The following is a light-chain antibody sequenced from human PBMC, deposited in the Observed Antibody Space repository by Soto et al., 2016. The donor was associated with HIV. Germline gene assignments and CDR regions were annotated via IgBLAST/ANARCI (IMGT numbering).Light chain of an antibody. CDR3: QQYKTYPLT. Sequence: DIQMTQSPSSLSASVGDRVTITCRASQHISNYVAWFQQRPGKAPQSLIYAASNLHTGVPQSSAAVDLGQISLSPSATCSLKICNYYCQQYKTYPLTFGGGTKVEIK. CDR2: AAS. J-gene: IGKJ4*01. CDR1: QHISNY. V-gene: IGKV1-16*02.